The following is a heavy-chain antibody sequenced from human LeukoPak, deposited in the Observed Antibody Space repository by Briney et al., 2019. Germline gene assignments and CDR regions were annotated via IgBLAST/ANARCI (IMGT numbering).Heavy chain of an antibody. CDR3: AREVGFDP. CDR2: INHSRST. Sequence: SETLSLTCAVYGGSFSGYYWSWIRQPPGKGLEWIGEINHSRSTNYNPSLKSRVTISVDTSKNQFSLKLSSVTAADTAVYYCAREVGFDPWGQGTLVTVSS. J-gene: IGHJ5*02. V-gene: IGHV4-34*01. CDR1: GGSFSGYY. D-gene: IGHD2-15*01.